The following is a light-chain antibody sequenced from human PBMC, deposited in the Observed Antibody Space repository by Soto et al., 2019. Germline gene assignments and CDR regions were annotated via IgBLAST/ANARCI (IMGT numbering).Light chain of an antibody. CDR3: LQHHSYPWT. J-gene: IGKJ1*01. V-gene: IGKV1-17*01. CDR2: AAS. CDR1: QGISND. Sequence: EIRMTQSPSSLSASIGDRVTITCRASQGISNDLGWYQQKPGLAPKRLISAASTLQSGVPSRFRGSGSGTEFSLTISGXQTEDIATYYCLQHHSYPWTFGQGTKVDIK.